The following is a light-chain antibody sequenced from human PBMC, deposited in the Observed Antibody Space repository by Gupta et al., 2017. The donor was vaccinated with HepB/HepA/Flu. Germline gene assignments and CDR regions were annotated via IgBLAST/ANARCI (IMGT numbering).Light chain of an antibody. CDR1: SSDVGSYNL. CDR2: EVS. V-gene: IGLV2-23*02. CDR3: CSYAGSSTHVV. Sequence: SALTQPASVSGSPGPSITISCTGTSSDVGSYNLVSWYQQHPGKAPKLMIYEVSKRPSGVANRFSGSKSGTTASLTITGLQAEEEADYYCCSYAGSSTHVVFGGGTKLTVL. J-gene: IGLJ2*01.